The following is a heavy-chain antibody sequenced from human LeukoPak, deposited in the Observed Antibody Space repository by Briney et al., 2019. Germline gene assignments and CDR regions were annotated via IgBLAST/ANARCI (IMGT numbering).Heavy chain of an antibody. J-gene: IGHJ6*03. CDR1: GGSISSGSYF. Sequence: PSETLSLTCTVSGGSISSGSYFWSWIRQPAGKGLEWIGRIYTSGSTNHNPSLKSRVTISVDTSKNQFSLKLSSVTAADTAVYYCARGGSGWNYYYYYMDVWGKGTTVTISS. CDR2: IYTSGST. D-gene: IGHD6-19*01. CDR3: ARGGSGWNYYYYYMDV. V-gene: IGHV4-61*02.